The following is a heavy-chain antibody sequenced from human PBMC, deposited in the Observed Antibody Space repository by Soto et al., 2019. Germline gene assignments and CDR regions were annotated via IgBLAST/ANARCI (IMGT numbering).Heavy chain of an antibody. V-gene: IGHV1-2*02. CDR1: RYTFTSYY. CDR2: IKTDSGDT. Sequence: ASVNVSCKSSRYTFTSYYMFWGRQSPGQGLECMGWIKTDSGDTHYAQNFQGRVTMTRDTSISIVYLQMDSLKTEDTAVYYCNRWASDVSFSRYWGQGTLVTVSS. CDR3: NRWASDVSFSRY. J-gene: IGHJ4*02. D-gene: IGHD1-26*01.